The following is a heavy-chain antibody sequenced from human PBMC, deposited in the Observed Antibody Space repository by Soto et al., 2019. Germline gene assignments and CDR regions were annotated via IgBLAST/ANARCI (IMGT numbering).Heavy chain of an antibody. V-gene: IGHV1-18*01. CDR1: GYTFTSYG. D-gene: IGHD6-13*01. J-gene: IGHJ5*02. CDR2: ISAYNGNT. Sequence: ASVKVSCKASGYTFTSYGISWVRQAPGQGLEWMGWISAYNGNTNCAQKLQGRVTMTTDTSTSTAYMELRSLRSDDTAVYYCARRVLAAAGTNWFDPWGQGTLVTVSS. CDR3: ARRVLAAAGTNWFDP.